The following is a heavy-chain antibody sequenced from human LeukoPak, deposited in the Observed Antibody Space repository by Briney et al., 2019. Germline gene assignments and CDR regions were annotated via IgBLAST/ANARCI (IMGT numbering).Heavy chain of an antibody. J-gene: IGHJ6*03. CDR2: IIDSGEST. Sequence: GGSLRLSCAASGFTFSSYAMSWVRQAPGKGLEWVSGIIDSGESTYYANFAKGRFTISRDNSNNTLYLQMNSLRAEDTAVYYCTKLGGQELHNYYVAVCGKGTTVAVSS. V-gene: IGHV3-23*01. CDR1: GFTFSSYA. D-gene: IGHD3-16*01. CDR3: TKLGGQELHNYYVAV.